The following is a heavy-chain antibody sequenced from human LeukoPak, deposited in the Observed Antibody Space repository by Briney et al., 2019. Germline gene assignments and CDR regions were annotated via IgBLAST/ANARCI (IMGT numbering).Heavy chain of an antibody. J-gene: IGHJ4*02. Sequence: GGSLRLSCAASGFIFSDYYMSWIRQAPGKGLEWVSYISSSGTTIYYADSLKGRFTISRDNAKDSLYLQMNSLRAEDTALYYCAKDTISGYQTFDYWGQGALVTVSS. CDR2: ISSSGTTI. CDR1: GFIFSDYY. D-gene: IGHD5-12*01. CDR3: AKDTISGYQTFDY. V-gene: IGHV3-11*01.